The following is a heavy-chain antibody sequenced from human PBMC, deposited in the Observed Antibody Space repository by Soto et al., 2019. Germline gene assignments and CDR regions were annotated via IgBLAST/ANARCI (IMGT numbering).Heavy chain of an antibody. CDR2: ISYSGTT. V-gene: IGHV4-59*01. J-gene: IGHJ4*02. CDR3: AKEHWGSFDY. D-gene: IGHD7-27*01. CDR1: GFSITQYY. Sequence: SETLSLTCTVSGFSITQYYWHWIRQPPGRGLEWIGFISYSGTTSYNPSLSNRVSLSRDTSKNQFSLSLSSVAAADTAVYYCAKEHWGSFDYWGQGALVTVSS.